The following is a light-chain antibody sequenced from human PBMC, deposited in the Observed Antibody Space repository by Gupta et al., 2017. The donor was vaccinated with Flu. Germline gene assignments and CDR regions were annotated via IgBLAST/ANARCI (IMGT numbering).Light chain of an antibody. CDR3: QQDGNTPRT. Sequence: EVVLTQSPGTLSLSPGDRATLSCRASQTVNDNYVAWFQQRPGQAPRLLIFSASSRATGIPDRFRGSGSGTDFSLNINGLEPEDFAVYYCQQDGNTPRTFGQGTKVEIK. CDR1: QTVNDNY. V-gene: IGKV3-20*01. CDR2: SAS. J-gene: IGKJ1*01.